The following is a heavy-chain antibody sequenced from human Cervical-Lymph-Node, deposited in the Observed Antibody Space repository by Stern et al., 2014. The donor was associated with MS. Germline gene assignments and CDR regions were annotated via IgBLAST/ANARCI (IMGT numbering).Heavy chain of an antibody. Sequence: VQLVESGAEVKKPGASVKVSCKASGYTFTSYDINWVRQAPGQGLEWMGWMNPNSGNTGSAQKFKGRVTMTRNTSISTAYMELSSLRSEDTAVYYWARTITIFGVVIIGWFDPWGQGTLVTVSS. D-gene: IGHD3-3*01. CDR1: GYTFTSYD. V-gene: IGHV1-8*01. CDR3: ARTITIFGVVIIGWFDP. J-gene: IGHJ5*02. CDR2: MNPNSGNT.